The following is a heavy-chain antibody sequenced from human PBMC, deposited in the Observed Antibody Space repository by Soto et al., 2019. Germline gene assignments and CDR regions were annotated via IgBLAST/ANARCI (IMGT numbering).Heavy chain of an antibody. CDR3: ARGHPYYCSGDCYDNFFDP. V-gene: IGHV4-38-2*02. J-gene: IGHJ5*02. D-gene: IGHD2-21*02. CDR2: IIYSGDI. CDR1: GASISSYNY. Sequence: SETLSLTCNVSGASISSYNYWGWFRQPPGKGLEWIGCIIYSGDINYNPSLQSRVTLSIDTSKNQFYLKLTSVTAADTAVYYCARGHPYYCSGDCYDNFFDPWGQGTLVTVSS.